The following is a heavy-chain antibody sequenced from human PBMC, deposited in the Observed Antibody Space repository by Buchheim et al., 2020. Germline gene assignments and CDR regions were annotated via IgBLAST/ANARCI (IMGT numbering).Heavy chain of an antibody. CDR3: AGEGRHGGSYFFDF. J-gene: IGHJ4*02. Sequence: QVQLVESGGGLVKPGGSLRLSCAASGFTFSDYYMSWIRQAPGKGLDWVSHISSSGGTIYYADSVKGRLTISRDNAKNSLYLHINSLRAEDTAGYYCAGEGRHGGSYFFDFWGQGTL. D-gene: IGHD3-10*01. V-gene: IGHV3-11*01. CDR1: GFTFSDYY. CDR2: ISSSGGTI.